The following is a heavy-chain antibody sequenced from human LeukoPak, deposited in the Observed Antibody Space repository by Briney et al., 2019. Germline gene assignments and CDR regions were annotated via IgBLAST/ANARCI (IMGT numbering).Heavy chain of an antibody. J-gene: IGHJ3*02. CDR1: GGSFSGYY. CDR2: INHSGST. D-gene: IGHD2-2*01. Sequence: SETLSLTCAVYGGSFSGYYWSWIRQPPGKGLEWIGEINHSGSTNYNPSLKSRVTISVDTSKNQFSLKLSSVTAADTAVYYCARRSKKPRNDAFDTWGQGTMVTVSS. V-gene: IGHV4-34*01. CDR3: ARRSKKPRNDAFDT.